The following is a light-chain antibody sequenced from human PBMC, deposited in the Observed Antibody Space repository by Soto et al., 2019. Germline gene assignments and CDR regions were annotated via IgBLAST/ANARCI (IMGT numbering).Light chain of an antibody. CDR3: QQYAGSPWT. Sequence: EVVLTQSPDPLSLPPGERATLSCRASQSVSSNYLAWYQQKPGQAPRLFMYGASTRATGIPDRFSGSGSGTDFTLTISRLEPEDFAVYYCQQYAGSPWTFGQGTKVDIK. V-gene: IGKV3-20*01. CDR2: GAS. J-gene: IGKJ1*01. CDR1: QSVSSNY.